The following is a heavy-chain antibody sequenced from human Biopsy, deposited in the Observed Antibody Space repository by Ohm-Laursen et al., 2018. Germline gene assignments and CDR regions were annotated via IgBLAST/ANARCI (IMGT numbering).Heavy chain of an antibody. Sequence: ASVKVSCKASGYTFTGYHVHWVRQAPGQGLEWMGWINAKTGDTNYAQKFQGRVTMTRDTSISTAYVDLSSLRFDDRAVYYCTRGGYYYDSLAYYYWFDPWGQGTLVTVSS. CDR3: TRGGYYYDSLAYYYWFDP. V-gene: IGHV1-2*02. D-gene: IGHD3-22*01. J-gene: IGHJ5*02. CDR2: INAKTGDT. CDR1: GYTFTGYH.